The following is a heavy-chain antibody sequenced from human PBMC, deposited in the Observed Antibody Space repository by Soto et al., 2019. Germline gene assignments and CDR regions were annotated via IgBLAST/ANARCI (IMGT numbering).Heavy chain of an antibody. D-gene: IGHD3-16*01. V-gene: IGHV3-33*01. J-gene: IGHJ4*02. CDR3: ARDILSWGAYHDY. CDR1: GFTFSSYG. Sequence: GGSLRLSCAASGFTFSSYGMHCVRQAPCKGLEWVAVIWYDGSNKYYADSVKGRFTISRDNFKNTVYLQMNSRTAEDTAVYYCARDILSWGAYHDYLGQGTKVTVSS. CDR2: IWYDGSNK.